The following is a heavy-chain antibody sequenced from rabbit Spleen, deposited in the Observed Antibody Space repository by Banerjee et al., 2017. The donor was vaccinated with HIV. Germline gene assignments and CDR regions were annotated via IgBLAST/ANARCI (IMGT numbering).Heavy chain of an antibody. CDR3: VREVAARFSL. V-gene: IGHV1S40*01. CDR1: GFSFSSRYY. D-gene: IGHD4-1*01. CDR2: IDPIFGIT. J-gene: IGHJ4*01. Sequence: QSLEESGGGLVQPEGSLTLTCTASGFSFSSRYYMCWVRQAPGKGLEWIGYIDPIFGITYFANWVNGRFTISSHNAQNTLFLQLNSLTAADTATYFCVREVAARFSLWGQGTLVTVS.